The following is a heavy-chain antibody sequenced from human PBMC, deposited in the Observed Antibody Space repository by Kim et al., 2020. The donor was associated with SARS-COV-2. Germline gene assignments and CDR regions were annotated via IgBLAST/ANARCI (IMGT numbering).Heavy chain of an antibody. CDR3: AKYRGSTADYYYGMDV. CDR1: GFTFSSYA. Sequence: GGSLRLSCAASGFTFSSYAMSWVRQAPGKGLEWVSGISGSGGSTYYADSVKGRFTISRDNSRATLYLHMNSLRVEDTAVFYCAKYRGSTADYYYGMDVWGQGTTVTVSS. D-gene: IGHD3-10*01. J-gene: IGHJ6*02. CDR2: ISGSGGST. V-gene: IGHV3-23*01.